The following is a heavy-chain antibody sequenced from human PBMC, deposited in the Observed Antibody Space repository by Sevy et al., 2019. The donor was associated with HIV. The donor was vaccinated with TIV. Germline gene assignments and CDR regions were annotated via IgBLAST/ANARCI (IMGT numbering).Heavy chain of an antibody. J-gene: IGHJ3*02. Sequence: SETLSLTCAVSGGSISNNKWWSWVRQSPGKGLEWIGEIYHLGSTNYNPSLKSRVTISVDQSKNQFSLELNSVTAADTAVYYCALNGDYSIHIWGQGTMVTVSS. CDR1: GGSISNNKW. V-gene: IGHV4-4*02. CDR3: ALNGDYSIHI. CDR2: IYHLGST. D-gene: IGHD2-21*01.